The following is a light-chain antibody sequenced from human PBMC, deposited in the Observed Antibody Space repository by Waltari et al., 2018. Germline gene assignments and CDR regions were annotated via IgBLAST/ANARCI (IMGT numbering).Light chain of an antibody. J-gene: IGKJ4*01. CDR3: QQGYTTPLT. V-gene: IGKV1-39*01. CDR2: AAS. Sequence: DLQMTQSPSFLSASVGDRVTIACRTSQSIDTYLYWYQQKPGKAPKLLIYAASNLQRGVPSRFSGGGSGTTFTLTISSLQPEDFATYFCQQGYTTPLTFGGGTKVEIK. CDR1: QSIDTY.